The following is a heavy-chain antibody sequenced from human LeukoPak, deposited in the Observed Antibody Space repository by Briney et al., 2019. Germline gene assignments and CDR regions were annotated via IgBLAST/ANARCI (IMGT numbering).Heavy chain of an antibody. CDR3: ARVRATVTTN. CDR1: GGSISSYY. J-gene: IGHJ4*02. CDR2: IYYSGST. Sequence: SETLSLTCTVSGGSISSYYWSWIRQPPGKGLEWIGYIYYSGSTNYNPSLKSRVTISVDTSKDQFSLKLSSVTAADTAVYYCARVRATVTTNWGQGTLVTVSS. V-gene: IGHV4-59*12. D-gene: IGHD4-17*01.